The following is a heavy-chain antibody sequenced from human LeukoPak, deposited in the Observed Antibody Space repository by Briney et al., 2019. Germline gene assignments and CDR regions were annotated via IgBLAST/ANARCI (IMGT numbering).Heavy chain of an antibody. J-gene: IGHJ4*02. CDR2: INHSGSN. V-gene: IGHV4-34*01. CDR3: ARGPKRWLHRGDYFDY. CDR1: GGPFSGYY. Sequence: SETLSLTCAVYGGPFSGYYWSWIRHPPGKGLEWIGEINHSGSNNYNPPLKSRVTISVDTSKNQFSLKLSSVTAADTAVYDCARGPKRWLHRGDYFDYWGQGTLVTVSS. D-gene: IGHD5-24*01.